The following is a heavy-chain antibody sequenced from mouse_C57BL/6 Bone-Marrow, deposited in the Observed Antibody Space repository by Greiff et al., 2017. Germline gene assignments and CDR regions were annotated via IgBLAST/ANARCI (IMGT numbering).Heavy chain of an antibody. CDR1: GYTFTDYY. J-gene: IGHJ4*01. CDR2: INPNNGGT. D-gene: IGHD2-5*01. CDR3: ARAGSNYVSYYAMDY. V-gene: IGHV1-26*01. Sequence: EVPLQQSGPELVKPGASVKISCKASGYTFTDYYMNWVKQSHGKSLEWIGDINPNNGGTSYNQKFKGKATLTVDKSSSTAYMELRSLTSEDSAVYYCARAGSNYVSYYAMDYWGQGTSVTVSS.